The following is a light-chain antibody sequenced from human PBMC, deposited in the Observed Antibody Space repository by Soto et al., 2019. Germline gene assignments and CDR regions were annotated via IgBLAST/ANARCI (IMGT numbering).Light chain of an antibody. V-gene: IGLV2-14*01. CDR1: SSDVGGYNY. CDR3: SSYTSSSHVV. CDR2: DVS. Sequence: QSVLTQPASVSGSPGQSITISCTGTSSDVGGYNYVSWYQQHPGKVPKLMIYDVSNRPSGVSNRFSGSKSGNTASLTISGLQAEDEAHYYCSSYTSSSHVVFGGGTKLTVL. J-gene: IGLJ2*01.